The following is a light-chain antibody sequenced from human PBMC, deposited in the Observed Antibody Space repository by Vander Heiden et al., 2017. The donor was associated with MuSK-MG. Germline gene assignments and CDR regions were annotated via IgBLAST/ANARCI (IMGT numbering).Light chain of an antibody. V-gene: IGKV3-20*01. CDR1: QSITSGY. J-gene: IGKJ1*01. CDR2: GAS. CDR3: QQDGRSQT. Sequence: EIVLTQSPGTLSLSPGERATLSCRASQSITSGYLAWYQQTPGQAPRLLIYGASSRATGIPDRFSGSGSGTDFTLTISRLEPEDFAVYYCQQDGRSQTFGQGTKVEIK.